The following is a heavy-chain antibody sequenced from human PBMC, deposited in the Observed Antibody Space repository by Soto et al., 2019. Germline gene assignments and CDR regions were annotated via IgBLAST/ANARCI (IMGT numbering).Heavy chain of an antibody. Sequence: ASVKVSCKASGYTFTSYDINWVRQATGQGLEWMGWMNPNSGNTGYAQKFQGRVTMTRNTSISTAYMELSSLRSEDTAVYYCARVQVTMVRGVIIMVVPRDYYYYGMDVSGQVPKVTFSS. CDR2: MNPNSGNT. J-gene: IGHJ6*02. D-gene: IGHD3-10*01. CDR3: ARVQVTMVRGVIIMVVPRDYYYYGMDV. CDR1: GYTFTSYD. V-gene: IGHV1-8*01.